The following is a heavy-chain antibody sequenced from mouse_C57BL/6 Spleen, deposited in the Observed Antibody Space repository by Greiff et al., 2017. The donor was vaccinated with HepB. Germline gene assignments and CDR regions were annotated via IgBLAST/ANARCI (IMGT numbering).Heavy chain of an antibody. CDR1: GYTFTSYW. D-gene: IGHD1-1*01. V-gene: IGHV1-69*01. CDR3: ARKGYGSSYDAMDY. Sequence: VQLQQPGAELVMPGASVKLSCKASGYTFTSYWMHWVKQRPGQGLEWIGEIDPSDSYTNYNQKFKGKSTLTVDKSSSTAYMQLSSLTSDDSAVYYCARKGYGSSYDAMDYWGQGTSVTVSS. J-gene: IGHJ4*01. CDR2: IDPSDSYT.